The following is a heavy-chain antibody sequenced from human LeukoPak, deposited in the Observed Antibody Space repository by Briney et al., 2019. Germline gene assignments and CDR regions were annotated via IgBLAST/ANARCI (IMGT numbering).Heavy chain of an antibody. Sequence: PGGSLRLSCAASGFTVSSNYMSWVRQAPGKGLEWVSVIYSGGSTYYADSVKGRFTISRDNSKNTLYLQMNSLRAEDTAVYYCARDLAGDYYDSSGYYPFFDYWGQGTLVTVSS. CDR3: ARDLAGDYYDSSGYYPFFDY. CDR1: GFTVSSNY. J-gene: IGHJ4*02. D-gene: IGHD3-22*01. V-gene: IGHV3-53*01. CDR2: IYSGGST.